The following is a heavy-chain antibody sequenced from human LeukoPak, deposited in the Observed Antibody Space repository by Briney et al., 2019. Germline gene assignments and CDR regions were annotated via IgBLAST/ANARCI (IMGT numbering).Heavy chain of an antibody. Sequence: SETLSLTCAVSGYSISSGYYWGCIRQPPGKGLEWIGSIYHSGSTYYNPSLKSRVTISVDTSKNQFSLKLSSVTAADTAVYYCARPIDYGDAFDIWGQGTMVTVSS. CDR3: ARPIDYGDAFDI. D-gene: IGHD4-17*01. CDR1: GYSISSGYY. J-gene: IGHJ3*02. CDR2: IYHSGST. V-gene: IGHV4-38-2*01.